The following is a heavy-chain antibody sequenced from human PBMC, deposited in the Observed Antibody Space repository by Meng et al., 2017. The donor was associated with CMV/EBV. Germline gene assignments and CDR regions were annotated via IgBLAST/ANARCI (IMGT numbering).Heavy chain of an antibody. J-gene: IGHJ5*02. D-gene: IGHD2-2*01. CDR1: GFTFSSYS. V-gene: IGHV3-21*01. Sequence: GESLKISCAASGFTFSSYSMNWVRQAPGKGLEWVSSISSSSSYIYYADSVKGRFTISRDNAKNSLYLQMNSLRAEDTAVYHCARDGQLLSTWGQGTLVTVSS. CDR3: ARDGQLLST. CDR2: ISSSSSYI.